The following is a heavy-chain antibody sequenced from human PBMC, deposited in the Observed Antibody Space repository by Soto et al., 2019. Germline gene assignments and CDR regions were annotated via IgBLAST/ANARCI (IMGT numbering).Heavy chain of an antibody. V-gene: IGHV4-34*01. CDR3: ARVERGTATTVVDAFDI. D-gene: IGHD1-1*01. CDR2: MSHSGGT. Sequence: QVQLQQWGAGLLKPSETLSLTCAVYGGFVTSGSYYWSWIRQPPGKGLEWIGEMSHSGGTHFNPSLKSRDTLSVDTSKNQFTLKMSSVTAAAAALYYCARVERGTATTVVDAFDIWGPGTMVTVSS. CDR1: GGFVTSGSYY. J-gene: IGHJ3*02.